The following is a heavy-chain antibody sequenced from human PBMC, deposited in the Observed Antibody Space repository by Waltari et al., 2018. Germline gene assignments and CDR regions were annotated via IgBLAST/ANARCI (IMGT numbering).Heavy chain of an antibody. CDR1: GGTFRSYA. CDR2: IIPIFGTA. D-gene: IGHD6-13*01. CDR3: ARTGGKSSWGYCAY. Sequence: VHLVQSGAEVKKPGSSVKVSCKASGGTFRSYAISWLRQAPGQGLEWLGGIIPIFGTASHARKFQGRVTITADESTSTAYMELSRLRSEDTAVYYWARTGGKSSWGYCAYWGQGTLVTVST. V-gene: IGHV1-69*13. J-gene: IGHJ4*02.